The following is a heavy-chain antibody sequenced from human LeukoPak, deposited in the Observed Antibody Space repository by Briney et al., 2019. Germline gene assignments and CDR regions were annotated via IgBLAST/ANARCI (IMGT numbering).Heavy chain of an antibody. V-gene: IGHV3-9*01. Sequence: GGSLRLSCAASGFTFDDYAMHWVRQAPGKGLEWVSSISWNSDSIAYADSVKGRFTISRDNAKNSLYLQMNSLRAEDTALYYCAKDRVEYYYDSTGYHFDYWGQGTLVTVSS. J-gene: IGHJ4*02. CDR3: AKDRVEYYYDSTGYHFDY. CDR1: GFTFDDYA. CDR2: ISWNSDSI. D-gene: IGHD3-22*01.